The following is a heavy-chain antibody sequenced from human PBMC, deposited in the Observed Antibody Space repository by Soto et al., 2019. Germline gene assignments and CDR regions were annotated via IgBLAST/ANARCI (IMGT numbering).Heavy chain of an antibody. CDR3: AKDRVSSTYYCYGMDV. J-gene: IGHJ6*02. Sequence: SGGSLRLSCAASGFTFSSYAMSWVRQAPGKGLEWVSAISGSGGSTYYADSVKGRFTISRDNSKNTPYLQMNSLRAEDTAVYYCAKDRVSSTYYCYGMDVWGQGTTVTVSS. V-gene: IGHV3-23*01. D-gene: IGHD2-2*01. CDR2: ISGSGGST. CDR1: GFTFSSYA.